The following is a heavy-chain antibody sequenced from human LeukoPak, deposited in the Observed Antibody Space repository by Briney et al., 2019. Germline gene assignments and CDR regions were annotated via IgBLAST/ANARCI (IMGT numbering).Heavy chain of an antibody. Sequence: GASVKVSCKASGYIFTNYAVHWVRQAPGQRLEWMGWINGGNGNTKYSQEFQGRVTITRDTSASTAYMEVSSLRSEDMAVYYCARARYESRIWPKSRYDYYYYMDVWGKGTTVTVSS. CDR3: ARARYESRIWPKSRYDYYYYMDV. J-gene: IGHJ6*03. V-gene: IGHV1-3*03. D-gene: IGHD3-3*01. CDR2: INGGNGNT. CDR1: GYIFTNYA.